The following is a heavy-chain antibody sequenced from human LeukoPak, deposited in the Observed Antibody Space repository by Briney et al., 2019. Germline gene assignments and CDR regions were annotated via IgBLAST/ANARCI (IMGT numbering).Heavy chain of an antibody. J-gene: IGHJ5*01. CDR2: IYPGDSDI. CDR1: GYSFSIYW. CDR3: ARRDSSGYSFDS. Sequence: GESLKISCKGSGYSFSIYWSAWVRQMPGKGLEWRGNIYPGDSDIRYSPSFQGQVTFSADKSISTAYLQWSSLKASDTAMYYCARRDSSGYSFDSWGQGTLVTVSS. D-gene: IGHD3-22*01. V-gene: IGHV5-51*01.